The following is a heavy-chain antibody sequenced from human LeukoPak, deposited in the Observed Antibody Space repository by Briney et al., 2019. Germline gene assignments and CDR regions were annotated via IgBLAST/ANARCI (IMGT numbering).Heavy chain of an antibody. Sequence: PSETLSLTCAVYGGSFSGYYWSWIRQPPGKGLGWIGEINHSGSTNYNPSLKSRVTISVDTSKSQFSLKLSSVTAADAAVYYCARGTQTYYDKAPVDYWGQGTLVTVSS. CDR2: INHSGST. J-gene: IGHJ4*02. CDR3: ARGTQTYYDKAPVDY. D-gene: IGHD3-22*01. V-gene: IGHV4-34*01. CDR1: GGSFSGYY.